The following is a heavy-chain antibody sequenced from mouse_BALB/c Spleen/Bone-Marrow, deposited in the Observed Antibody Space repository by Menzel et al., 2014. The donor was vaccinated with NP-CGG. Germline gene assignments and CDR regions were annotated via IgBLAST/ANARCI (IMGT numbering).Heavy chain of an antibody. CDR3: ARVTSSAVGAMDY. Sequence: VQGVESGPGLVAPSQRLSITCTVSGFSLTNYGVHWVRQPPGKGLEWLGVIWAGGSTNYNSALMSRLSISKDNSKSQVFLKMNSLQTDDTAMYYCARVTSSAVGAMDYWGQGTSVTVSS. D-gene: IGHD3-2*02. CDR1: GFSLTNYG. V-gene: IGHV2-9*02. J-gene: IGHJ4*01. CDR2: IWAGGST.